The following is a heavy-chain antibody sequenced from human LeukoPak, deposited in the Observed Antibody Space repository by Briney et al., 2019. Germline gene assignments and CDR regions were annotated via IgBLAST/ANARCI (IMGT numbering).Heavy chain of an antibody. CDR2: ISCSGGST. CDR3: AKGSGLRFLEWLLSFFDY. V-gene: IGHV3-23*01. J-gene: IGHJ4*02. Sequence: GGSLRLSCAASGFTFSSCAMSWVRQAPGKGLEWFSAISCSGGSTYYADSVKGRFTISRDNSKNTLYLQMNSLRAEDTAVYYCAKGSGLRFLEWLLSFFDYWGQGTLVSVSS. D-gene: IGHD3-3*01. CDR1: GFTFSSCA.